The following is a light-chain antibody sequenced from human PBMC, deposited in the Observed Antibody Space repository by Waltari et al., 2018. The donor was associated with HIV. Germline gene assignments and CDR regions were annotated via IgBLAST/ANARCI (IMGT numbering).Light chain of an antibody. CDR3: DSRHNNGKHHV. Sequence: SSELTQDPAVSVALGQTVRITCQGDSLRKYSANWYQQKPGQAPVVVMYGKDNRPSGFPARCSGSSSGSTGSLTVTGTQAEDEADYDCDSRHNNGKHHVFGTGTKVTV. V-gene: IGLV3-19*01. CDR2: GKD. CDR1: SLRKYS. J-gene: IGLJ1*01.